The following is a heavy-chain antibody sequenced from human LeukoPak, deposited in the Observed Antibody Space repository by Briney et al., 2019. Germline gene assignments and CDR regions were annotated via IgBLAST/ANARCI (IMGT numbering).Heavy chain of an antibody. Sequence: SGGSLRLSCAASGFTLSSYAMTWVRQAPGKGLEWIGSIYYSGSTYYNPSLKSRVTISVDTSKNQFSLKLNSVTATDTAVYYCARHYGPWGQGTLVTVSS. D-gene: IGHD3-10*01. J-gene: IGHJ4*02. V-gene: IGHV4-39*01. CDR1: GFTLSSYA. CDR2: IYYSGST. CDR3: ARHYGP.